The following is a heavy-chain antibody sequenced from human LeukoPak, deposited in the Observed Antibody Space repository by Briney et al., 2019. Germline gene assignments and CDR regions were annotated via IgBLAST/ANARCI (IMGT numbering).Heavy chain of an antibody. J-gene: IGHJ4*02. D-gene: IGHD3-22*01. CDR2: ISSSGSII. V-gene: IGHV3-11*01. CDR1: GFTFSDYY. CDR3: ARVYGSSGYWYYFDY. Sequence: PGGSLRLSCAASGFTFSDYYMSWIRQAPGKGLEWVSYISSSGSIIYYADSVKGRFTISRDNAKNSLYLQMNSLRAEDTAVYYCARVYGSSGYWYYFDYWGQGTLVTVSS.